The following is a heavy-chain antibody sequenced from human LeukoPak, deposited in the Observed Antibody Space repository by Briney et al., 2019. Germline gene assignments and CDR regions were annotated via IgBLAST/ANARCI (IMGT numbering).Heavy chain of an antibody. CDR3: ARSPPQYCSSTSCSKRRSYYYYYYMDV. CDR1: GGSISSYY. CDR2: IYYSGST. J-gene: IGHJ6*03. Sequence: SETLSLTCTVSGGSISSYYWSWIRQPPGKGLEWIGYIYYSGSTNYNPSLKSRVTISVDTPKNQFSLKLSSVTAADTAVYYCARSPPQYCSSTSCSKRRSYYYYYYMDVWGKGTTVTVSS. V-gene: IGHV4-59*01. D-gene: IGHD2-2*01.